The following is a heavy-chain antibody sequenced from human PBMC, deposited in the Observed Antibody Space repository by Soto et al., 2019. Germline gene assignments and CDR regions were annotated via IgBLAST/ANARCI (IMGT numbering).Heavy chain of an antibody. V-gene: IGHV3-23*01. CDR1: GFTFSSYA. CDR2: ISGSGAAT. CDR3: AKGGVVLMVYSFLDS. J-gene: IGHJ5*01. Sequence: VGSLRLSCAASGFTFSSYAMSWVRQAPGKGLEWVSSISGSGAATHYADSVKGRFTISRDNSKNTLYVHMNNLRADDAAVYYCAKGGVVLMVYSFLDSWGQGTLVTVSS. D-gene: IGHD2-8*01.